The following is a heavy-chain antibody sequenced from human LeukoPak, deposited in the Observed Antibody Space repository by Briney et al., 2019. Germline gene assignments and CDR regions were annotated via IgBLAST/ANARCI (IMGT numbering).Heavy chain of an antibody. CDR3: ARGGLLHYGMDV. CDR2: ISNSGSTI. CDR1: GFTFSSYE. D-gene: IGHD2-15*01. Sequence: GGSLRLSCAASGFTFSSYEMNWVRQAPGKGLXXXSYISNSGSTIYYADSVKGRFTISRDNAKNSLYLQMNSLRAEDTAVYYCARGGLLHYGMDVWGKGTTVTVSS. V-gene: IGHV3-48*03. J-gene: IGHJ6*04.